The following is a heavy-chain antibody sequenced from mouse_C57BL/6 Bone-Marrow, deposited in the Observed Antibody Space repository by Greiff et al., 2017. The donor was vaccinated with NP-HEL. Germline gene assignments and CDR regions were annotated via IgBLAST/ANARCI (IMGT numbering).Heavy chain of an antibody. D-gene: IGHD2-4*01. CDR2: INPGSGGT. Sequence: VKLMESGAELVRPGTSVKVSCKASGYAFTNYLIEWVKQRPGQGLEWIGVINPGSGGTNYNEKFKGKATLTADKSSSTAYMQLSSLTSEDSAVYFCARSAYDYDSYYYAMDYWGQGTSVTVSS. CDR1: GYAFTNYL. V-gene: IGHV1-54*01. J-gene: IGHJ4*01. CDR3: ARSAYDYDSYYYAMDY.